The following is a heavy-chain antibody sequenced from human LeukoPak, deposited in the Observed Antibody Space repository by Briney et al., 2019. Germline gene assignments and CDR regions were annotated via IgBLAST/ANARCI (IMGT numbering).Heavy chain of an antibody. CDR1: GGSISSSSYY. CDR2: IYYSGST. Sequence: SETLSLTCTVSGGSISSSSYYWGWIRQPPGKGLEWIGSIYYSGSTYYNPSLKSRVTISVDTSKNQFSLKLSSVTAADTAVYYCARAIRWSYFDYWGQGTLVTASS. CDR3: ARAIRWSYFDY. V-gene: IGHV4-39*07. J-gene: IGHJ4*02. D-gene: IGHD3-10*01.